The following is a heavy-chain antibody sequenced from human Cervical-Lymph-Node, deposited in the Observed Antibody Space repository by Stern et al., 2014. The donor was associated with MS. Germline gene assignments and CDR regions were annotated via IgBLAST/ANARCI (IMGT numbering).Heavy chain of an antibody. CDR2: INPSDNNT. CDR1: GYTFISYY. J-gene: IGHJ6*02. CDR3: AREADGMDV. V-gene: IGHV1-46*03. Sequence: VQLVESEAEAKKPGASVKVSCKASGYTFISYYMNWVRQAPGQGLEWMGIINPSDNNTFYAQKFQGRVTMTRDTSTSTVYMELSSLRSEDTAVYFCAREADGMDVWGQGTTVTVSS.